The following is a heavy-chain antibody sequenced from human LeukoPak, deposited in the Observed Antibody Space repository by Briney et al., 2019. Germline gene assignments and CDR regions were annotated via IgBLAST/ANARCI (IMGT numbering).Heavy chain of an antibody. Sequence: GASVKVSCKASGYTFTSYGISWVRQAPGHGLEWMGWINCNSGDTLYAQKFQGRVTMTRDTSINTAYMELIGLRSDDTALYYCANPQRASGNFYTDYWGQGTLVTVSS. V-gene: IGHV1-2*02. CDR3: ANPQRASGNFYTDY. CDR1: GYTFTSYG. CDR2: INCNSGDT. J-gene: IGHJ4*02. D-gene: IGHD3-10*01.